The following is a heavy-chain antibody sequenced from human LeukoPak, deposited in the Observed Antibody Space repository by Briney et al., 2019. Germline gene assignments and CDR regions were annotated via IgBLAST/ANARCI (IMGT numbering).Heavy chain of an antibody. Sequence: PSETLSLTCTVFGGSISSSSYYWGWIRQPPGKGLEWIGSIYYSGSTYYNPSLKSRVTISVDTSKNQFSLKLSSVTAADTAVYYCARRAVVGSWYYFDYWGQGTLVTVSS. CDR1: GGSISSSSYY. CDR3: ARRAVVGSWYYFDY. J-gene: IGHJ4*02. CDR2: IYYSGST. V-gene: IGHV4-39*01. D-gene: IGHD6-13*01.